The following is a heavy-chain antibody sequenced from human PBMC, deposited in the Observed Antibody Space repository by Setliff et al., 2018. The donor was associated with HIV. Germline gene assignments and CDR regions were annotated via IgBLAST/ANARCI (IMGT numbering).Heavy chain of an antibody. J-gene: IGHJ5*02. CDR1: RASIGSNSYF. V-gene: IGHV4-39*07. CDR3: ARGGRDGIA. CDR2: IYYTGNT. Sequence: SETLSLTCTVSRASIGSNSYFWGWIRQPPGKGLEWIGNIYYTGNTYYNPSLKSRITISMDSSQNQFSLKLNSVTAADTAVYYCARGGRDGIAWGQGTLVTVSS. D-gene: IGHD2-21*01.